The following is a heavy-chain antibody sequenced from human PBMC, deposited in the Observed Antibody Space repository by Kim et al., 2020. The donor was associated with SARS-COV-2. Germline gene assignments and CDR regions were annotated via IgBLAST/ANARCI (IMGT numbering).Heavy chain of an antibody. CDR2: ISYDGNNK. D-gene: IGHD3-22*01. Sequence: GSLRLSRAASGFTFNSYTMHWVRQAPGKGLEWVALISYDGNNKYCADSVKGRFTISRDNSKNTLYLQMNSLRAEDTAVYYCAREEDYYDSSGYYTRGVAFDLWGRGTLVTVSS. CDR3: AREEDYYDSSGYYTRGVAFDL. V-gene: IGHV3-30-3*01. J-gene: IGHJ2*01. CDR1: GFTFNSYT.